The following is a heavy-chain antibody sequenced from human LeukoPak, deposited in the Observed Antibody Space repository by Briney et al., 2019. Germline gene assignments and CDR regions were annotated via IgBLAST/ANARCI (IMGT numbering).Heavy chain of an antibody. Sequence: PGGSLRLSCAASGFTFSNYNMNWVRQAPGKGLEWVSYISSSSSTIYYADSVKGRFTISRDNAKNSLYLQMNSLRAEDTAVYYCARGNYYDSGRVPGFDYWGQGTLVTVSS. J-gene: IGHJ4*02. D-gene: IGHD3-22*01. CDR2: ISSSSSTI. V-gene: IGHV3-48*01. CDR1: GFTFSNYN. CDR3: ARGNYYDSGRVPGFDY.